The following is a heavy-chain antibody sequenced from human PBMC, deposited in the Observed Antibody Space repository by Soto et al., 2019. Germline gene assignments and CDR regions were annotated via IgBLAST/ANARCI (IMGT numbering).Heavy chain of an antibody. D-gene: IGHD2-15*01. CDR3: AREFCSGGSCYLPRGAPIFDI. V-gene: IGHV4-4*02. CDR2: IYHSGST. Sequence: SETLSLTCAVSSGSISSSNWWSWVRQPPGKGLEWIGEIYHSGSTNYNPSLKSRVTISVDKSKNQFSLKPSSVTAADTAVYYCAREFCSGGSCYLPRGAPIFDIGGKGT. CDR1: SGSISSSNW. J-gene: IGHJ3*02.